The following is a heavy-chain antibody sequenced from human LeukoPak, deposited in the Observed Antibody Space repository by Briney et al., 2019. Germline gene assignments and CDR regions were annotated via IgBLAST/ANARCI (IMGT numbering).Heavy chain of an antibody. J-gene: IGHJ6*03. V-gene: IGHV1-18*01. D-gene: IGHD3-10*01. Sequence: ASVKVSCKASGYSFTSYGISWVRQAPGQGLEWMGWISAYNGNTNYAQKLQGRVTMTTDISTSTAYMELRSLRSDDTAVYYCARARGRGVGYYYYYYMDVWGKGTTVTVSS. CDR1: GYSFTSYG. CDR3: ARARGRGVGYYYYYYMDV. CDR2: ISAYNGNT.